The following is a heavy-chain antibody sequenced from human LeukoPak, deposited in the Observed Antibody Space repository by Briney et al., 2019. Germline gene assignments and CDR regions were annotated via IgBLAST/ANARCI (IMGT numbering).Heavy chain of an antibody. CDR1: AFTFSRYW. CDR2: IKEDGSEK. V-gene: IGHV3-7*01. CDR3: ARGGYTSSWYISRDY. D-gene: IGHD6-13*01. Sequence: GGSLRLSCAASAFTFSRYWMTWVRQAPGKGLEWVANIKEDGSEKYYVDSVKGRFSISRGNTKNSLYLQMNSLRAEDTAVYYCARGGYTSSWYISRDYWGQGTLVTVSS. J-gene: IGHJ4*02.